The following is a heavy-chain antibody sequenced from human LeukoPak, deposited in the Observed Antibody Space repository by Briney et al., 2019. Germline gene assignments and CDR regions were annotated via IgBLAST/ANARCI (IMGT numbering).Heavy chain of an antibody. D-gene: IGHD3-3*01. Sequence: GGSLRLSCAASGFTLSVAWMTWVRQAPGKGLEWVGRIKSKSDGGTIDYAAPVKGRFTISRDDSKNTLYLQMTSLKSEDTAVYYCSTGITTIFGVFWGQGSLVTVSS. CDR1: GFTLSVAW. J-gene: IGHJ1*01. CDR2: IKSKSDGGTI. V-gene: IGHV3-15*01. CDR3: STGITTIFGVF.